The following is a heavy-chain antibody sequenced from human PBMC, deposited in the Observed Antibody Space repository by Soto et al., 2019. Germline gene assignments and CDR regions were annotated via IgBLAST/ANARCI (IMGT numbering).Heavy chain of an antibody. Sequence: ASVKVSCKASGYTFTSYGISWVRQATGQGLEWMGWISAYNGNTNYAQKLQGRVTMTTDTSTSTAYMELRSLRSDDTAVYYCARPGGPYYYDSSGYYSLVYWGQGTLVTVSS. CDR1: GYTFTSYG. J-gene: IGHJ4*02. CDR2: ISAYNGNT. CDR3: ARPGGPYYYDSSGYYSLVY. D-gene: IGHD3-22*01. V-gene: IGHV1-18*01.